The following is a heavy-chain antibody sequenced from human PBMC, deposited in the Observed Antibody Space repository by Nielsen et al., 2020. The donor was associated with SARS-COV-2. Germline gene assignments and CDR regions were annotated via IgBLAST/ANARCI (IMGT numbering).Heavy chain of an antibody. Sequence: SETLSLTCSVSGGSVSSGFSFWSWIRQPPGKGPEWIGYVSYSGRTKYKSSLESRVTISVDTSKNQFSLKLSSVTAADTAVYYCARASVVRGVMITGWFDPWGQGTLVTVSS. CDR3: ARASVVRGVMITGWFDP. D-gene: IGHD3-10*01. V-gene: IGHV4-61*01. CDR1: GGSVSSGFSF. J-gene: IGHJ5*02. CDR2: VSYSGRT.